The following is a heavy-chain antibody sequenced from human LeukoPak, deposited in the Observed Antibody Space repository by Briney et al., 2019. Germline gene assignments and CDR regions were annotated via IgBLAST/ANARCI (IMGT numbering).Heavy chain of an antibody. V-gene: IGHV3-23*01. J-gene: IGHJ4*02. CDR2: ISGSGGST. CDR3: AREVGDYFDY. Sequence: GGSLRLFCAASGFTFSSYAMSWVRQAPGKGLEWVSAISGSGGSTYYADSVRGRFTISRDNFKNTLYLQMNSLRAEDTAVYYCAREVGDYFDYWGQGTLVTVSS. CDR1: GFTFSSYA. D-gene: IGHD2-15*01.